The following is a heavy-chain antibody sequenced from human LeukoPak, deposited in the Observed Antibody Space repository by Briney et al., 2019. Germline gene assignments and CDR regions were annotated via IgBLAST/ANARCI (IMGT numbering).Heavy chain of an antibody. D-gene: IGHD4-17*01. V-gene: IGHV3-23*01. CDR3: ASMTTVTYTTFDY. CDR1: GFTFSSYA. CDR2: ISGSGGST. J-gene: IGHJ4*02. Sequence: GGSLRLSCAASGFTFSSYALSWVRQAPGTGLEWVSAISGSGGSTYYADSVKGRFTISRDNSKNTLYLQMNSLRAEDTAVYYCASMTTVTYTTFDYWGQGTLVTVSS.